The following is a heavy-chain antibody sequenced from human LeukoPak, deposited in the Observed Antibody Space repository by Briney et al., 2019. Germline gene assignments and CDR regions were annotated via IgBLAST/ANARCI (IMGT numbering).Heavy chain of an antibody. D-gene: IGHD5-12*01. V-gene: IGHV3-23*01. CDR2: VSGGGDAT. CDR3: AKTPQGYSAYYDY. J-gene: IGHJ4*02. CDR1: GFTFSNCA. Sequence: GGSLRLACAASGFTFSNCAMSWVGHAPAKGLEWVSAVSGGGDATFYADSVKCRFTISRDNTGNTLSLQMNSLRAEDTAVYFCAKTPQGYSAYYDYWGQGALVTVSS.